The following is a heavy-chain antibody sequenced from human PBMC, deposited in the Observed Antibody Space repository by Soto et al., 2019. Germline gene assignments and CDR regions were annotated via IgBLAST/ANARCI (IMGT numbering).Heavy chain of an antibody. CDR1: GPSITSTTYF. V-gene: IGHV4-39*01. CDR3: AKNLPRIGRFHY. Sequence: PWEPLSLTCTLSGPSITSTTYFWVWIRRPPGKGLEWVGSIYYSGKTQYNPSLKSRVNISVDRSKNQFSLQMTSVTAADTAVYYCAKNLPRIGRFHYWVQGTLVP. J-gene: IGHJ4*02. D-gene: IGHD3-16*01. CDR2: IYYSGKT.